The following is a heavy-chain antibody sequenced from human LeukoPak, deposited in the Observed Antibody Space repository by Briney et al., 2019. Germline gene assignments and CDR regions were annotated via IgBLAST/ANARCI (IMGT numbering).Heavy chain of an antibody. CDR1: GGSINSSSYY. V-gene: IGHV4-39*01. CDR2: IYYSGST. D-gene: IGHD3-22*01. J-gene: IGHJ4*02. Sequence: SETLSLTCTVSGGSINSSSYYWGWIRQPPGKGLEWIGSIYYSGSTYYNPSLKSRVTISVDTSKNQFSLKLTSVTAADTAVYYCARRNYFDISGYTYWGEGTLVTVSS. CDR3: ARRNYFDISGYTY.